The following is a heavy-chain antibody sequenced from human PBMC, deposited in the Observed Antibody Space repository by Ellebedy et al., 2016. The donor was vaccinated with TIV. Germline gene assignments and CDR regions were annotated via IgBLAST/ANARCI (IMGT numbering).Heavy chain of an antibody. CDR1: GYIFTDYY. CDR2: VNPDSSGT. Sequence: AASVKVSCKTSGYIFTDYYMFWVRQAPGQGLEWLGWVNPDSSGTDSAQKFQGRLTMTRDTSITTAYMELSSLISDDTAVYYCARGQSHYSDSSGFNWYFDLWGRGTLVTVSS. J-gene: IGHJ2*01. V-gene: IGHV1-2*02. D-gene: IGHD3-22*01. CDR3: ARGQSHYSDSSGFNWYFDL.